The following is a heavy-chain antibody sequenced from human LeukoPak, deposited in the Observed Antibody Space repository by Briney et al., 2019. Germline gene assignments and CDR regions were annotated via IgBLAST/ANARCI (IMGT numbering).Heavy chain of an antibody. CDR2: IYSGGST. V-gene: IGHV3-66*01. J-gene: IGHJ4*02. CDR1: GFTVSSNY. D-gene: IGHD3-16*01. Sequence: TGGSLRLSCAASGFTVSSNYMSWVRQAPGKGLEWVSVIYSGGSTYYADSVKGRFTISRDNSKNTLYLQMNSLRAEDTAVYYCARAAHRDGGDYWGQGTLVTVSS. CDR3: ARAAHRDGGDY.